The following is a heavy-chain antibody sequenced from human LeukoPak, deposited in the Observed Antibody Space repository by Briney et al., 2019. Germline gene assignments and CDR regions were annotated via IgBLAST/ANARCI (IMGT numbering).Heavy chain of an antibody. V-gene: IGHV3-23*01. Sequence: GGSLGLSCVASGFAFSSYGMSWVRQAPGKGLEWVSAISGTGSTTYYADSVKGRFTISRYNSKNTLYLQMHSLRAEDTAVYSCAKGRLFGAVMGFESWGQGTLVTVSS. CDR3: AKGRLFGAVMGFES. CDR2: ISGTGSTT. J-gene: IGHJ5*01. CDR1: GFAFSSYG. D-gene: IGHD3-3*01.